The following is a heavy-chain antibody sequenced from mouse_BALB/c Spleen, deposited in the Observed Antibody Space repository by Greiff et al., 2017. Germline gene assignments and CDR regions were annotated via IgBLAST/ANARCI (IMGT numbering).Heavy chain of an antibody. V-gene: IGHV1S16*01. Sequence: QVQLQQSGAELVKPGASVKLSCKASGYTFTSYYMYWVKQRPGQGLEWIGEINPSNGGTNFNAKFKSKATLTVDKSSSTAYMQLSSLTSEDSAVYYCTIEGAARAYWGQGTLVTVSA. D-gene: IGHD3-1*01. CDR3: TIEGAARAY. CDR1: GYTFTSYY. J-gene: IGHJ3*01. CDR2: INPSNGGT.